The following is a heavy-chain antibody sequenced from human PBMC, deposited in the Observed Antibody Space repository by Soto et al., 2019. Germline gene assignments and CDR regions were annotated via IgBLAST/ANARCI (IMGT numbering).Heavy chain of an antibody. D-gene: IGHD4-17*01. V-gene: IGHV3-30-3*01. CDR2: ISYDGSNK. J-gene: IGHJ4*02. CDR3: AREGGPYGTYFDY. CDR1: GFTFSSYA. Sequence: PGGSLRLSCAASGFTFSSYAMHWVRQAPGKGLEWVAVISYDGSNKYYADSVKGRFTISRDNSKNTLYLQMNSLRAEDTAVYYCAREGGPYGTYFDYWGQGTLVTVSS.